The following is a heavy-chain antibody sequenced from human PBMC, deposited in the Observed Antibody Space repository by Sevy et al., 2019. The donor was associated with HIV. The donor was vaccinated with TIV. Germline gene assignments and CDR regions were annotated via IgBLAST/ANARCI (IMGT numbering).Heavy chain of an antibody. CDR1: GGTFSSYA. Sequence: SVKVSCKASGGTFSSYAISWVRQAPGQGLQWMGGIIPNFGTANYAQKFQGRVTITADESTSTAYMELRSLRSEDTAVYYCASGGGAAAGPIDYWGQGTLVTVSS. CDR3: ASGGGAAAGPIDY. V-gene: IGHV1-69*13. J-gene: IGHJ4*02. CDR2: IIPNFGTA. D-gene: IGHD6-13*01.